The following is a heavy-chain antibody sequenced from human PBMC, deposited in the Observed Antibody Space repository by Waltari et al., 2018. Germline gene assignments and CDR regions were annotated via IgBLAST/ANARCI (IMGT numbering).Heavy chain of an antibody. CDR1: GGSISSSSYY. CDR2: IYYSGSP. J-gene: IGHJ5*02. V-gene: IGHV4-39*07. Sequence: QLQLQESGPGLVKPSETLSLTCTVPGGSISSSSYYWGWIRQPPGKGLEWIGSIYYSGSPDYNPSRKSRVTISVDPAKNQFSLKLSSVTAADTAVYYCAGLNWFDPWGQGTLVTVSS. CDR3: AGLNWFDP.